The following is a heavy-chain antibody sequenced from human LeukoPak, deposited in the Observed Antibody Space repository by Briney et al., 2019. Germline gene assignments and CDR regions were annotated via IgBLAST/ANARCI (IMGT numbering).Heavy chain of an antibody. CDR3: ARGLGTIAARGFDY. CDR1: GGSISRYY. V-gene: IGHV4-59*01. J-gene: IGHJ4*02. CDR2: IYYSGST. D-gene: IGHD6-6*01. Sequence: SETLSLTCTVSGGSISRYYWGWIRQPPGKGLEWIGYIYYSGSTNYNPSLKSRVTISVDTSKNQFSLKLTSVTAADTAVYYCARGLGTIAARGFDYWGQGTLVTVSS.